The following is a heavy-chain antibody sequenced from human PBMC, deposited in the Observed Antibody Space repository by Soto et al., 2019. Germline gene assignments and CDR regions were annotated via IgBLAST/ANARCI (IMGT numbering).Heavy chain of an antibody. CDR2: ISVSGGST. D-gene: IGHD6-13*01. CDR3: PKASSSWYVGYFPH. Sequence: EVQLLESGGGLVQPGGSLRLSCAASGFTFSSYAMSWVRQAPWKGLEWVSAISVSGGSTYYADSVKGRFTISRDNYDSARYLQMNSPRAADTAVYYCPKASSSWYVGYFPHWGGGTLVTVSS. V-gene: IGHV3-23*01. CDR1: GFTFSSYA. J-gene: IGHJ1*01.